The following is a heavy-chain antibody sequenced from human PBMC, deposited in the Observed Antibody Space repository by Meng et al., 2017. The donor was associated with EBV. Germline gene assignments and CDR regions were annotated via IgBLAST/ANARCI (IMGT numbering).Heavy chain of an antibody. CDR3: AKVNQLLGGNDY. Sequence: QRLESGGGSVQPGGALRLSCSASGFTFSSYARSWVRQAPGKGLEWVSAISGSGGSTYYADSVKGRFTISRDNSKNTLYLQMNSLRAEDTAVYYCAKVNQLLGGNDYWGQGTLVTVSS. CDR2: ISGSGGST. V-gene: IGHV3-23*01. D-gene: IGHD1-26*01. CDR1: GFTFSSYA. J-gene: IGHJ4*02.